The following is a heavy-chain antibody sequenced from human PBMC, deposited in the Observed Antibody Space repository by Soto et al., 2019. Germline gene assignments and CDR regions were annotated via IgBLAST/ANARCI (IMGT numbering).Heavy chain of an antibody. Sequence: QVQLVQSGAEVKKPGSSVKVSCKASGGTFSSYAISWVRQAPGQGLEWTGGIIPIFGTANYAQKFQGRVTITADESTSTXYMELSSLRSEDTAVYYCARRASSSSESYYYYGMDVWGQGTTVTVSS. CDR2: IIPIFGTA. V-gene: IGHV1-69*12. J-gene: IGHJ6*02. CDR3: ARRASSSSESYYYYGMDV. CDR1: GGTFSSYA. D-gene: IGHD6-6*01.